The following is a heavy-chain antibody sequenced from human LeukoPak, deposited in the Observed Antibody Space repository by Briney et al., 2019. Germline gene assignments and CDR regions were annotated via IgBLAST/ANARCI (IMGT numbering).Heavy chain of an antibody. CDR2: VYYSGSS. CDR1: GGSISSNRYY. Sequence: PSETLSLTCGVSGGSISSNRYYWDWIRQSPRKGLEWIGNVYYSGSSFYNPSLRSRVTISIDTSKSQFSLKLSSVTAADTAVYYCARHPAGDSGRFDYWGQGTLVTVAS. D-gene: IGHD1-26*01. CDR3: ARHPAGDSGRFDY. J-gene: IGHJ4*02. V-gene: IGHV4-39*01.